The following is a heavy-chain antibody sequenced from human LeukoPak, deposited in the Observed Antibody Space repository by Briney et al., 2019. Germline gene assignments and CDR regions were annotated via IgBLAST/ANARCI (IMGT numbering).Heavy chain of an antibody. D-gene: IGHD2-15*01. CDR2: INSDGSIT. V-gene: IGHV3-74*01. J-gene: IGHJ4*02. CDR3: VRSSGYLDY. CDR1: GFTFSSNR. Sequence: GGSLRLSCAASGFTFSSNRMHWVRQAPGKGLVWVSHINSDGSITNYADSVKGRFTISRDNAKNTLYLQMNSLGAEDTAVYYCVRSSGYLDYWGQGTLVTVSS.